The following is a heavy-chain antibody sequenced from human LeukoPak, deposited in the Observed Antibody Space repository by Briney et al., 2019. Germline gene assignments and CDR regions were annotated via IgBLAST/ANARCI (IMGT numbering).Heavy chain of an antibody. CDR3: ARPRGCGTSRCNNFDS. J-gene: IGHJ4*02. CDR1: GFIFSDLS. CDR2: MNEYGSEI. Sequence: GGSLRLSCAVSGFIFSDLSMSWVRQAPGKGLEYVAKMNEYGSEIFYVDSVKGRFTISRDNAKNSLYLQMNRLRAEDTAVYYCARPRGCGTSRCNNFDSWGQGTLVTVSS. V-gene: IGHV3-7*01. D-gene: IGHD2-21*01.